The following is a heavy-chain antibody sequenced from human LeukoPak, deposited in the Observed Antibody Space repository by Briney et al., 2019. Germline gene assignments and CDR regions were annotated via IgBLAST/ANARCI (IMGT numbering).Heavy chain of an antibody. CDR3: AKNLWFGELYNGMDV. CDR1: GFTFSSYG. D-gene: IGHD3-10*01. J-gene: IGHJ6*04. Sequence: PGGSLRLSCAASGFTFSSYGMHWVRQAPGKGLGWVAVISYDGSNKYYADSVKGRFTISRDNSKSTLYLQMNSLRAEDTAVYYCAKNLWFGELYNGMDVWGKGTTVTVSS. CDR2: ISYDGSNK. V-gene: IGHV3-30*18.